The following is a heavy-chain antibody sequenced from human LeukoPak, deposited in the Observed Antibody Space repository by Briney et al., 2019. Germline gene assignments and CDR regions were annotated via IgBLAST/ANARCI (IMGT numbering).Heavy chain of an antibody. CDR1: GFIFSSYG. D-gene: IGHD4-17*01. CDR3: AKGDRVTTGTHYFDY. V-gene: IGHV3-23*01. Sequence: GGSLRLACAASGFIFSSYGLSWVRQAPGKGLEWVSVISGSGGSTYYADSVKGRFTISRDNSKNTLYLQMNSLRAEDTAVYYCAKGDRVTTGTHYFDYWGQGTLVTVSS. CDR2: ISGSGGST. J-gene: IGHJ4*02.